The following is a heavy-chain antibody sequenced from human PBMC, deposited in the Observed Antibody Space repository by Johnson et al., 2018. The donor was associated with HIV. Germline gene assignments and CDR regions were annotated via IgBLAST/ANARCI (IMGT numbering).Heavy chain of an antibody. CDR3: ANALLLWFGEALHACDI. V-gene: IGHV3-13*01. J-gene: IGHJ3*02. D-gene: IGHD3-10*01. CDR2: IGTAGDT. CDR1: GFTFSSYD. Sequence: VQLVESGGGVVQPGGSLRLSCAASGFTFSSYDMHWVRQATGKGLEWVSAIGTAGDTYYPGSVKGRFTISRDNSKNTLYLQMNSLRAKDTAVYYCANALLLWFGEALHACDIWGQGTMVTVSS.